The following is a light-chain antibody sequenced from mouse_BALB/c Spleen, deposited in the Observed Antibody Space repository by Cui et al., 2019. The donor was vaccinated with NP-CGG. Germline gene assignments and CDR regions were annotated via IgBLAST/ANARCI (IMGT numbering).Light chain of an antibody. CDR1: TGAVTTSNY. J-gene: IGLJ1*01. Sequence: QAVVTQESAFTTSPGETVTLTCRSSTGAVTTSNYANWVQEKPDHLFTGLIGGTNNRAPGVPARFSGSLIGDKAALTITGAQTEDEAIYFCALCYSNHWVFGGGTKLTVL. V-gene: IGLV1*01. CDR2: GTN. CDR3: ALCYSNHWV.